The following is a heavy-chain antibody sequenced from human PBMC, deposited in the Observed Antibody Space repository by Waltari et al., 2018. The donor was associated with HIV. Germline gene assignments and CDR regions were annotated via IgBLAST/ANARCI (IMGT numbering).Heavy chain of an antibody. Sequence: QVRLEQWGAGLLRPAETLSLTSAVHGGGFPSYSGPWVRQSPENGREWVGEATHSGDVRYNPSLKGRVTRSVVPSKNQVSLTLKSLRAADTAIYFCARGEGIVLGDTSVLRIQETSSYYFGLDLWGQGT. D-gene: IGHD3-16*01. V-gene: IGHV4-34*01. J-gene: IGHJ6*02. CDR2: ATHSGDV. CDR3: ARGEGIVLGDTSVLRIQETSSYYFGLDL. CDR1: GGGFPSYS.